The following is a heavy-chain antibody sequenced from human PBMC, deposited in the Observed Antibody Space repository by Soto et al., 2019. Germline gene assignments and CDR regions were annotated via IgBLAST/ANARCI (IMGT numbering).Heavy chain of an antibody. CDR2: IYYSGGT. V-gene: IGHV4-59*01. D-gene: IGHD6-13*01. Sequence: PWETLSLTCTFSGVSISSYYWSWIRHPPGKGLEWIGYIYYSGGTNYNPSLKSRVTISVDTSKNQFSLKLSSVTAADTAVYYCARISSWHNMRLFDPWGQGTLVTVSS. J-gene: IGHJ5*02. CDR3: ARISSWHNMRLFDP. CDR1: GVSISSYY.